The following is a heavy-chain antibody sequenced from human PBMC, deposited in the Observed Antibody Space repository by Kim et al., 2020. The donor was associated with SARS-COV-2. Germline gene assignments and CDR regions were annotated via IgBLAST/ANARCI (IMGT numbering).Heavy chain of an antibody. CDR2: IKSKSDGGTA. J-gene: IGHJ4*01. V-gene: IGHV3-15*01. CDR3: TTVSVR. D-gene: IGHD3-10*02. CDR1: GIPFSNAW. Sequence: GGSLRLSCAVSGIPFSNAWFNWVRQAPGKGLEWVGRIKSKSDGGTAALAAPVKGRFAISRDDSKNTAYLLMNSLRTDDSAVYYCTTVSVRWGDGTLVTVS.